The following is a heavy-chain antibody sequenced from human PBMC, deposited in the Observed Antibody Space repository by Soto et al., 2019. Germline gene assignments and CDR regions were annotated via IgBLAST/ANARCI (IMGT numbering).Heavy chain of an antibody. CDR1: GGSISSSSYY. D-gene: IGHD5-12*01. V-gene: IGHV4-39*01. Sequence: SETLSLTCTVSGGSISSSSYYWGWIRQPPGKGLEWIGSIYYSGSTYYNPSLKSRVTISVDTSKNQFSLKLSSVTAADTAVYYCARLGVDISGYDTTDYWGQGTLVTVSS. J-gene: IGHJ4*02. CDR2: IYYSGST. CDR3: ARLGVDISGYDTTDY.